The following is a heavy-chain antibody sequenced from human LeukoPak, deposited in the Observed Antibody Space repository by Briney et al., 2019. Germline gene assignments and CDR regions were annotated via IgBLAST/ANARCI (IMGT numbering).Heavy chain of an antibody. CDR2: ISYDGSNK. Sequence: GGSLRLSCAASGFTFSSYAMHWVRQAPGKGLEWMAVISYDGSNKYYADSVKGRFTISRDNSKNTLYLQMNSLRSEDTAVYYCARELPAAIGDYWGQGTLVTVSS. CDR1: GFTFSSYA. CDR3: ARELPAAIGDY. V-gene: IGHV3-30-3*01. D-gene: IGHD2-2*02. J-gene: IGHJ4*02.